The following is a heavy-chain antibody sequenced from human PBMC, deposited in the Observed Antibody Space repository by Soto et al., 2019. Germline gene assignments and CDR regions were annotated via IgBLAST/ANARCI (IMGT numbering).Heavy chain of an antibody. D-gene: IGHD3-10*01. CDR2: TNPILSRC. CDR1: GDTFNFYT. CDR3: ATSYGSGRQAFDY. J-gene: IGHJ4*02. Sequence: QVHLVQSGAELKKPGSSVRVSCKASGDTFNFYTINWVRQAPGLGLEWMGRTNPILSRCTSALNFQGRLSISADKSASTAYMDLRSLRSDETAVYYCATSYGSGRQAFDYWGQGALVTVSS. V-gene: IGHV1-69*02.